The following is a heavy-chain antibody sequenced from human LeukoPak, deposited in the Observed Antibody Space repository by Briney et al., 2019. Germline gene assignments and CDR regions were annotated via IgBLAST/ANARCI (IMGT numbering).Heavy chain of an antibody. J-gene: IGHJ4*02. V-gene: IGHV3-23*01. Sequence: GGSLRLSCAASGFTFSSYAMSWVRQAPGKGLEWVSAISGSGGSTYYADSVKGRFTISRDNSKNTLYLQMISLRAEDTAVYYCAKLSLPYYDFWSLDYWGQGTLVTVSS. D-gene: IGHD3-3*01. CDR3: AKLSLPYYDFWSLDY. CDR2: ISGSGGST. CDR1: GFTFSSYA.